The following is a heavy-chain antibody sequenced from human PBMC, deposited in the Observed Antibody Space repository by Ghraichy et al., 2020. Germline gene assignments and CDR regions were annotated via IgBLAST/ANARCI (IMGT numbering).Heavy chain of an antibody. CDR1: GGSISSSSYY. D-gene: IGHD4-17*01. CDR2: IYYSGST. Sequence: SETLSLTCTVSGGSISSSSYYWGWIRQPPGKGLEWIGSIYYSGSTYYNPSLKSRVTISVDTSKNQFSLKLSSVTAADTAVYYCARRLHDYGDIYYYYYYMDVWGKGTTVTVSS. CDR3: ARRLHDYGDIYYYYYYMDV. V-gene: IGHV4-39*01. J-gene: IGHJ6*03.